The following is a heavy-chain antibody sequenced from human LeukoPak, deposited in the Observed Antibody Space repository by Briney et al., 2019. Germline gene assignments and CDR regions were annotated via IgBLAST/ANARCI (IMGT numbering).Heavy chain of an antibody. CDR1: GFTFSSYG. Sequence: GRSLRLSCAASGFTFSSYGMHWVRQAPGKGLEWVAVIWYDGSNKYYADSVKGRFTISRDNSKNTLYLQMNSLRAEATAVYYCARARGVPAAIPQPSFYDYWGQGTLVTVSS. D-gene: IGHD2-2*02. J-gene: IGHJ4*02. CDR2: IWYDGSNK. V-gene: IGHV3-33*01. CDR3: ARARGVPAAIPQPSFYDY.